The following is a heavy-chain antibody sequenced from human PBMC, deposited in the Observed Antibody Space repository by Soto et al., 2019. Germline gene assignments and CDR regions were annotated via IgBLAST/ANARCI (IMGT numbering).Heavy chain of an antibody. J-gene: IGHJ4*02. CDR2: ISTHDIT. V-gene: IGHV3-11*01. Sequence: GGSLRLSCAASGFTFTDFYVTWIRQAPGKGLEWLSFISTHDITYYADSVKGGFTISRDNAKKSGYLQMNSLRADDTAVYYCARCASGNYKPFDSWGQGTLVTVSS. CDR3: ARCASGNYKPFDS. CDR1: GFTFTDFY. D-gene: IGHD3-10*01.